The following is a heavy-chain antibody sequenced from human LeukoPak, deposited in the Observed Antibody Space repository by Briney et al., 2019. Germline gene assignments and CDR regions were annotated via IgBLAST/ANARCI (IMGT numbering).Heavy chain of an antibody. V-gene: IGHV3-21*01. Sequence: GGSLRLSCAASGFTFSRYSMNWVRQAPGKGLEWVSSISIGNTYIYYADSVKGRFTISRDNSKNTLYLQMNSLRVEDTAVYYCARDAAYGYDRFDYWGQGTQVTVSS. D-gene: IGHD5-18*01. CDR3: ARDAAYGYDRFDY. J-gene: IGHJ4*02. CDR1: GFTFSRYS. CDR2: ISIGNTYI.